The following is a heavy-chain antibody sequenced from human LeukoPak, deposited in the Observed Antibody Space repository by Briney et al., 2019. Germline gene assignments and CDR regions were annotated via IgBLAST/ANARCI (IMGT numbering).Heavy chain of an antibody. CDR2: ISSSGSGDNT. V-gene: IGHV3-23*01. D-gene: IGHD1-26*01. Sequence: GGSLRLSCAASGVTLSTYAMSWARQAPGKGLEWVSGISSSGSGDNTYYADSVKGRFTISRDSSKNTLFLDMNTLRAEDTAIYYCAKDRTVGASYWYFDFWGRGTLVTVSS. CDR3: AKDRTVGASYWYFDF. J-gene: IGHJ2*01. CDR1: GVTLSTYA.